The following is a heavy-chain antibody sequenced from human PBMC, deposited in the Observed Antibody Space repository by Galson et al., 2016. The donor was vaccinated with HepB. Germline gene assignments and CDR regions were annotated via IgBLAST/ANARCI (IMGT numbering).Heavy chain of an antibody. CDR1: DGSISNKNYS. CDR3: ARHVPPDSYYGTGKYYNVFDY. CDR2: IYYAGST. V-gene: IGHV4-39*01. D-gene: IGHD3-10*01. J-gene: IGHJ4*02. Sequence: SETLSLTCSVSDGSISNKNYSWGWIRQSPGKGLEWIGSIYYAGSTYYNPSLKSRVALSVDASQNLFSLRLSSVTAADTAVYYCARHVPPDSYYGTGKYYNVFDYWGQGSLVTVSS.